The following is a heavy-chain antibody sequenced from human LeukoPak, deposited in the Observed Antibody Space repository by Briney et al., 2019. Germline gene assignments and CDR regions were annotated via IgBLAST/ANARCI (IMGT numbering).Heavy chain of an antibody. J-gene: IGHJ6*01. D-gene: IGHD6-13*01. Sequence: ASVKVSCKASGYTFTSYAMHWVRQAPGQRLEWMGWINAGNGNTKYSQKFQGRVTITRDTSASTAYMELSSLRSEDTAVYYCASEAAAGTSSAYYYGMDVWGKGPRSPSPQ. CDR2: INAGNGNT. CDR1: GYTFTSYA. CDR3: ASEAAAGTSSAYYYGMDV. V-gene: IGHV1-3*01.